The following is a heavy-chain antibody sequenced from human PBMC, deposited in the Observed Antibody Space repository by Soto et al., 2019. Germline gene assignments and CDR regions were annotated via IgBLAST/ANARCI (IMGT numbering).Heavy chain of an antibody. J-gene: IGHJ5*02. V-gene: IGHV4-59*01. Sequence: QVQLQESGPGLVKPSETLSLTCTVSGGSISSYYWSWIRQPPGKGLEWIGYINYSGSTNYNPSLKCRVTISIDTSKNQFSLKLSSVTAADTAVYYCARGGWLRFDPWGQGTLVTVSS. CDR2: INYSGST. CDR3: ARGGWLRFDP. CDR1: GGSISSYY. D-gene: IGHD5-12*01.